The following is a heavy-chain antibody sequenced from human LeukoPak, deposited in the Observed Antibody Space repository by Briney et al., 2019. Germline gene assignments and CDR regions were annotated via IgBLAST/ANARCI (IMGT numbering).Heavy chain of an antibody. Sequence: ASVKVSCKASGYTFTSYGISWVRQAPGQGLEWMGWINPNSGGTNYAQKFQGRVTMTRGTSISTAYMELSRLRSDDTAVYYCARGLERRLRFPSVDYYYGMDVWGQGTTVTVSS. V-gene: IGHV1-2*02. CDR2: INPNSGGT. CDR3: ARGLERRLRFPSVDYYYGMDV. J-gene: IGHJ6*02. D-gene: IGHD5-12*01. CDR1: GYTFTSYG.